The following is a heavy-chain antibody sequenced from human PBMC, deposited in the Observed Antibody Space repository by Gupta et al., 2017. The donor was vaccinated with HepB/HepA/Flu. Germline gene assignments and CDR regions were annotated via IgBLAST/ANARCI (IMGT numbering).Heavy chain of an antibody. V-gene: IGHV3-30-3*01. CDR1: GFTFSSYA. D-gene: IGHD5/OR15-5a*01. J-gene: IGHJ4*02. CDR3: ARSPVSKGLDY. CDR2: ISYDGSNK. Sequence: QVQLVESGGGVVQPGRSLRLSCAASGFTFSSYAMHWVRQAPGKGLEWVAVISYDGSNKYYADSVKGRFTISRDNSKNTLYLQMNSLRAEDTAVYYCARSPVSKGLDYWGQGTLVTVSS.